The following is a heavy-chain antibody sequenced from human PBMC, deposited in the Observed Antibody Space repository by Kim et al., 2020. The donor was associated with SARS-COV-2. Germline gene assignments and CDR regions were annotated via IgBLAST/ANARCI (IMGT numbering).Heavy chain of an antibody. CDR1: GFTFSSYW. V-gene: IGHV3-7*01. CDR2: IKQDGSEK. Sequence: GGSLRLSCAASGFTFSSYWMTWVRQAPGKGLEWVANIKQDGSEKYYVDSVKGRFTISRDNAKNSLYLQMNSLRAEDTAVYYCARDRDTVTPFEYRFDYWGQGTLVTVSS. CDR3: ARDRDTVTPFEYRFDY. D-gene: IGHD4-17*01. J-gene: IGHJ4*02.